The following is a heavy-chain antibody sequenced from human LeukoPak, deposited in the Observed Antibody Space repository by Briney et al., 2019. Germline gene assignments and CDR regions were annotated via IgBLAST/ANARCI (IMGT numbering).Heavy chain of an antibody. V-gene: IGHV4-59*01. D-gene: IGHD3-3*01. CDR3: ARVNYDFWSGLDY. Sequence: SETLSLTCTVSGGSISSYYWSWIRQPPGKGLEWFGYIYYSGSTNYNPSLKSRVTISVDTSKNQFSLKLSPVTAADTAVYYCARVNYDFWSGLDYWGQGTLVTVSS. CDR1: GGSISSYY. J-gene: IGHJ4*02. CDR2: IYYSGST.